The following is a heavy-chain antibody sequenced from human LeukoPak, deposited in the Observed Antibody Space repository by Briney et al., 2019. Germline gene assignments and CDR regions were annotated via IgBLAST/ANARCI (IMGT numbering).Heavy chain of an antibody. J-gene: IGHJ4*02. Sequence: GGSLRLSCAASGFTFSSYSMNWVRQAPGKGLEWVSSISSSSYIYYADSVKGRFTISRDNAKNSLYLQMNSLRAEDTAVYYCARGPLLEWLNTFDYWGQGTLVTVSS. CDR2: ISSSSYI. CDR1: GFTFSSYS. CDR3: ARGPLLEWLNTFDY. V-gene: IGHV3-21*01. D-gene: IGHD3-3*01.